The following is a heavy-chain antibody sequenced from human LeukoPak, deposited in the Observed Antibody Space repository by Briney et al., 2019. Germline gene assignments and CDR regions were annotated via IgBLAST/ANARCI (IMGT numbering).Heavy chain of an antibody. Sequence: PGGSLRLPCAASGFTFSNCYMSWVRQAPGRGLEWVSSISGDSRYVYYTDSMKDRVTISRDNARDSLYLQMNSLRADDTALYYCARAYESSGYYWRIFDYWGQGALVTVSS. J-gene: IGHJ4*02. CDR3: ARAYESSGYYWRIFDY. CDR1: GFTFSNCY. CDR2: ISGDSRYV. V-gene: IGHV3-21*01. D-gene: IGHD3-22*01.